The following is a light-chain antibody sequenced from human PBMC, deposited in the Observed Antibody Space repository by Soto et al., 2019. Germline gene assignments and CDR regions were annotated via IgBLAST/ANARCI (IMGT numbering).Light chain of an antibody. CDR1: DSNIGSNS. Sequence: QSLLTQPPSASGTAGQVVTISCSGGDSNIGSNSVYWYQHLPRMAPKLLIYYNNQRPSGVPDRFSGSRSGTSASLAIVGLRSEDEAVYYCAAWDASLSACGFGNGTKVTVL. J-gene: IGLJ1*01. CDR2: YNN. V-gene: IGLV1-47*02. CDR3: AAWDASLSACG.